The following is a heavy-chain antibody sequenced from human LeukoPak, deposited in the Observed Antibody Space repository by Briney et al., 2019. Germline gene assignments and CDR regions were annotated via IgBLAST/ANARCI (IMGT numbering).Heavy chain of an antibody. CDR3: VRLVSGATAILPPYDFYMDV. Sequence: KSSETLSLTCTVSGDSISRSNYNWGWIRQSPEKGLEWIGNVYYRGTTFYSPSLKSRVTISVDPSKNQFYLALNSVAAADTAVYYCVRLVSGATAILPPYDFYMDVWGKGTTVTVTS. J-gene: IGHJ6*03. V-gene: IGHV4-39*01. CDR2: VYYRGTT. D-gene: IGHD2-21*02. CDR1: GDSISRSNYN.